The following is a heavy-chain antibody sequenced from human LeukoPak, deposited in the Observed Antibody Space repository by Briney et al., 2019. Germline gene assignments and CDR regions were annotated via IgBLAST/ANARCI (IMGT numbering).Heavy chain of an antibody. J-gene: IGHJ4*02. V-gene: IGHV3-74*01. CDR1: GFTFSSYW. D-gene: IGHD2-15*01. CDR2: INSDGSTT. CDR3: ARDQTPFY. Sequence: PGGSLRLSCAASGFTFSSYWMHWVRQAPGKGLVWVSRINSDGSTTNYADSVKGRFTISRDNAKSSMWLQMNSLRDEDTAVYYCARDQTPFYWGQGSLVTVSS.